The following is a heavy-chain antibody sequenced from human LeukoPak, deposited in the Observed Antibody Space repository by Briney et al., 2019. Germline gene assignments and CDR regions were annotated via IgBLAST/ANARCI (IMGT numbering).Heavy chain of an antibody. V-gene: IGHV3-53*01. Sequence: GGSLRLSYAASGFTFSGYAMHWVRQAPGKGLEWVSVIYSGGSTYYADSVKGRFTISRDNSKNTLYLQMNSLRAEDTAVYYCARDAELAIRTDAFDIWGQGTMVTVSS. CDR1: GFTFSGYA. J-gene: IGHJ3*02. CDR3: ARDAELAIRTDAFDI. D-gene: IGHD1-1*01. CDR2: IYSGGST.